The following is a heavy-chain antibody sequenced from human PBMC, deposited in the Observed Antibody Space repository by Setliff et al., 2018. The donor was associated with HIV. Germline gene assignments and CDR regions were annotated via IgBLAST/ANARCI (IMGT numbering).Heavy chain of an antibody. CDR3: TRMIPPRSDRFSSGWFDY. CDR1: GFTFTGLTFTDYN. D-gene: IGHD6-19*01. V-gene: IGHV3-48*01. CDR2: ISSSSSTI. Sequence: GGSLRLSCLASGFTFTGLTFTDYNMNWVRQAPGKGLEWVSYISSSSSTIYYADSVKGRFTISRDNAKNSLYLQLNNVRAEDTAVYYCTRMIPPRSDRFSSGWFDYWGQGTVVTVSS. J-gene: IGHJ4*02.